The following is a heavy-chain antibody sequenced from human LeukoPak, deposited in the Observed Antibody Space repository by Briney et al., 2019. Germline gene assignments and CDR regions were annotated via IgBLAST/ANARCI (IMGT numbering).Heavy chain of an antibody. CDR2: IYYSGST. Sequence: SETLSLTCTVSDGSISSYYWSWIRQPPGKGLEWIGYIYYSGSTNYNPSLKSRVTISVDTSKNQFSLKLSSVTAADTAVYYCARASQLLSNAFDIWGQGAMVTVSS. V-gene: IGHV4-59*01. CDR3: ARASQLLSNAFDI. D-gene: IGHD3-10*01. CDR1: DGSISSYY. J-gene: IGHJ3*02.